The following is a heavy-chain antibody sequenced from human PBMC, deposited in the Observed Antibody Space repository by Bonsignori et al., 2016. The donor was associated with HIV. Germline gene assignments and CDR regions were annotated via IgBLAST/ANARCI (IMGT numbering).Heavy chain of an antibody. Sequence: QVQLQESGPGLVKPSQTLSLSCTVSGGSISSGFYYWSWIRQPAGKGLEWIGRMYTSGSTNYNPSLKSRVTISVDTSKNQFSLKLSSVTAADTAVYYCARGFNSGNYHYAFDYLGPRDIGRRLF. D-gene: IGHD1-26*01. CDR2: MYTSGST. V-gene: IGHV4-61*02. CDR3: ARGFNSGNYHYAFDY. CDR1: GGSISSGFYY. J-gene: IGHJ3*02.